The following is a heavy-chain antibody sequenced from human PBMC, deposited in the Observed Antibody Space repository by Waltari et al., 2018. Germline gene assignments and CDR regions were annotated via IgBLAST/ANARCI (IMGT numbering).Heavy chain of an antibody. D-gene: IGHD4-4*01. CDR2: TYYRSKWYY. CDR3: ARAGKSGYSKMDV. Sequence: QVQLQQSGPGLVKPSQTLSLTCAISGDSVSSTSAAWNWLRQPPSRGLEWLGRTYYRSKWYYDYAVSVKRRININPDTSKNQFSLQLNSVTPEDTAVYYCARAGKSGYSKMDVWGKGTTVTVSS. CDR1: GDSVSSTSAA. V-gene: IGHV6-1*01. J-gene: IGHJ6*04.